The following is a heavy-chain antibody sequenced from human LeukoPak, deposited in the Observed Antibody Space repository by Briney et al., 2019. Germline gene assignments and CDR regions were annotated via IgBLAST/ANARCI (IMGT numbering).Heavy chain of an antibody. J-gene: IGHJ4*02. Sequence: PSETLSLTCAVSGFSISSGYYWSWIRQPAGKGLEWIGRIYTSGSTNYNPSLKSRVTMSVDTSKNQFSLKLSSATAADTAIYYCAAGYSSGWIDYWGQGTLVTVSS. D-gene: IGHD6-19*01. CDR2: IYTSGST. CDR3: AAGYSSGWIDY. V-gene: IGHV4-4*07. CDR1: GFSISSGYY.